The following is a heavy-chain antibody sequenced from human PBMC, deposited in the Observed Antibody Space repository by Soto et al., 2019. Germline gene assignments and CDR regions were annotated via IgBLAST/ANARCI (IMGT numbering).Heavy chain of an antibody. Sequence: EVQLVESGGGLVKPGGSLRLSCAASGFTFSSYSMNWVRQAPGKGLEWVSSISSSSSYIYYADSVKGRFTISRDNAKNSLYLQMNSLRAEDTAVYYCAGDREQWLAFDYWGQGTLVTVSS. CDR2: ISSSSSYI. CDR1: GFTFSSYS. D-gene: IGHD6-19*01. V-gene: IGHV3-21*01. CDR3: AGDREQWLAFDY. J-gene: IGHJ4*02.